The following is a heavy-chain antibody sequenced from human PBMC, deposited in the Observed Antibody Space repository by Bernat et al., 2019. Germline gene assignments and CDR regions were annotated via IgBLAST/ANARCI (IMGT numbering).Heavy chain of an antibody. V-gene: IGHV3-30*18. CDR1: GFTFSSYG. Sequence: QVQLVESGGGVVQPGRSLRLSCAASGFTFSSYGMHWVRQAPGKGLEWVAVISYDGSNKYYADSVKGRFTISRDNSKNTLYLQMNSLRAEDTDVYYCAKDLYFSPSSGCDYWGQGTLVTVSS. CDR2: ISYDGSNK. D-gene: IGHD3-22*01. J-gene: IGHJ4*02. CDR3: AKDLYFSPSSGCDY.